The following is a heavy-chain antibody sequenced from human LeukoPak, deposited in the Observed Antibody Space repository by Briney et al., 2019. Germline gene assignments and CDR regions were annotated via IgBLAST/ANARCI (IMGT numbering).Heavy chain of an antibody. V-gene: IGHV3-48*02. Sequence: GGSLRLSCVASGFPFSTQSMNWVRQAPGKGLEWVSYIMSSGSVIKYADSVKGRFTISRDNAKNSLYLQMNILRHEDTAVYYCAQGVGSTNYHDHRLQNWGRGTLVTVSS. D-gene: IGHD3-10*01. CDR2: IMSSGSVI. J-gene: IGHJ4*02. CDR3: AQGVGSTNYHDHRLQN. CDR1: GFPFSTQS.